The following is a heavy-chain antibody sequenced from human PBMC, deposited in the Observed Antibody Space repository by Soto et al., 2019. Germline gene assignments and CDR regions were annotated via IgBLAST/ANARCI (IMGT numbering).Heavy chain of an antibody. CDR1: GFTFSSYA. CDR2: ISGSGGST. V-gene: IGHV3-23*01. CDR3: ANPRRLDYIWGSYSLNAFDI. J-gene: IGHJ3*02. D-gene: IGHD3-16*01. Sequence: EVQLLESGGGLIQPGGSLRLSCAASGFTFSSYAMSWVRQAPGKGMEWVSAISGSGGSTYYADSVKGRFTITRDNSKSTLYLQMNSLRAEDTAVYYCANPRRLDYIWGSYSLNAFDIWGQWTMVTVSS.